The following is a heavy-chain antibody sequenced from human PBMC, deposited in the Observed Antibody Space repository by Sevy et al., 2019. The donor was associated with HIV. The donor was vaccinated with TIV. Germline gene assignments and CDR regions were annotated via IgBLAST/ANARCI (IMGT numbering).Heavy chain of an antibody. D-gene: IGHD3-22*01. J-gene: IGHJ4*02. CDR3: ARDRLLFDYYDSSGYSDY. Sequence: GGSLRLSCVASGFTFSDSWMNWVRQAPGKGLEWVANINPGGTEEFYVDSVKGRFIISRDNAKNSLFLQMNSLRAEDTAVYYCARDRLLFDYYDSSGYSDYWGQGTLVTVSS. V-gene: IGHV3-7*01. CDR1: GFTFSDSW. CDR2: INPGGTEE.